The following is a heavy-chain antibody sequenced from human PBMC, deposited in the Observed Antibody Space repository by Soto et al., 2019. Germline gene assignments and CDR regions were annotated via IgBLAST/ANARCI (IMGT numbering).Heavy chain of an antibody. CDR1: GGSMSSYY. CDR3: VRARSTDSRPDY. J-gene: IGHJ4*02. D-gene: IGHD3-22*01. Sequence: SETLSLTCTVSGGSMSSYYWTWLRQSPGRGLEWTGYISYSGSTYYNPSLKSRVTISADTSKNQFSLRMNSMIAADTAVYYCVRARSTDSRPDYWGQGTLVTVSS. V-gene: IGHV4-59*01. CDR2: ISYSGST.